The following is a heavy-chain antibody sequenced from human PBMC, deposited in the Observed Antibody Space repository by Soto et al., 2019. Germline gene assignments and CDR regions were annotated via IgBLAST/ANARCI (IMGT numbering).Heavy chain of an antibody. CDR1: GYTFTNYG. D-gene: IGHD1-1*01. CDR2: ISAYNEHT. V-gene: IGHV1-18*01. CDR3: AREWAGTTRQRY. J-gene: IGHJ4*01. Sequence: QVQLVQSGPEVKKPGASVKVSCKASGYTFTNYGFNWVRQAPGQGLEWMGWISAYNEHTKYAQIFQARVIMTTDTSASTAYMELRTRKSHDPAVYYCAREWAGTTRQRYWGHGTLVNVSS.